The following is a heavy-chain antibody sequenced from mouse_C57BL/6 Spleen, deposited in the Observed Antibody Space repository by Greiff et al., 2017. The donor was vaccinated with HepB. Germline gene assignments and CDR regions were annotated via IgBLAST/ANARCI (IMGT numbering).Heavy chain of an antibody. V-gene: IGHV1-80*01. CDR2: IYPGDGDT. CDR3: AREGGLRRSDYYAMDY. CDR1: GYAFSSYW. Sequence: QVQLQQSGAELVKPGASVKISCKASGYAFSSYWMNWVKQRPGKGLEWIGQIYPGDGDTNYNGKFKGKATLTADKSSSTAYMQLSSLTSEDSAVYFCAREGGLRRSDYYAMDYWGQGTSVTVSS. D-gene: IGHD2-4*01. J-gene: IGHJ4*01.